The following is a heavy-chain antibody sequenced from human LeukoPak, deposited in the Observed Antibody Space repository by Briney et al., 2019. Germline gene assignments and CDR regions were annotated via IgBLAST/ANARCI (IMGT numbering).Heavy chain of an antibody. Sequence: GGSLRLSCAASGFTFSSYSMNWVRQAPGKGLEWVSSISSSSSYIYYADSVKGRFTISRDNAKNSLYLQMNSLRAEDTAVYYCAKDSMVRGVLYPTYFDYWGQGTLVTVSS. V-gene: IGHV3-21*01. CDR3: AKDSMVRGVLYPTYFDY. D-gene: IGHD3-10*01. J-gene: IGHJ4*02. CDR1: GFTFSSYS. CDR2: ISSSSSYI.